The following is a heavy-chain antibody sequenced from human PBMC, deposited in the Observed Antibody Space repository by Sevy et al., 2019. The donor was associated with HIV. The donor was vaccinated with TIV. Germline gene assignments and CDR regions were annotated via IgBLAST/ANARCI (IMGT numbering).Heavy chain of an antibody. Sequence: GGSLRLSCVASGFAFSNYYAMHWVRQAPGKGLEWVALISYDGSDKYYADSLKGRFTISRDNFKNTLFLQMNSLTTEDTAVYYCARPRANYVDHYFFYAMDVWGQGTTVTVSS. CDR1: GFAFSNYYA. D-gene: IGHD4-17*01. CDR3: ARPRANYVDHYFFYAMDV. V-gene: IGHV3-30-3*01. J-gene: IGHJ6*02. CDR2: ISYDGSDK.